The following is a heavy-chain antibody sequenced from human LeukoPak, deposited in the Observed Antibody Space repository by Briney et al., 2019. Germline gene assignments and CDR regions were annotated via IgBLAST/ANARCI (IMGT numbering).Heavy chain of an antibody. Sequence: SETLSLTCTVSGGSISSSSYYWGWIRQPPGKGLEWIGSIYYSGSSYYNPSLKSRVTISVDTSKNQFSLKLSSVTAADTAVYYCASPQAYDILTGYDDAFDIWGQGTMVTVSS. J-gene: IGHJ3*02. CDR1: GGSISSSSYY. D-gene: IGHD3-9*01. CDR3: ASPQAYDILTGYDDAFDI. CDR2: IYYSGSS. V-gene: IGHV4-39*07.